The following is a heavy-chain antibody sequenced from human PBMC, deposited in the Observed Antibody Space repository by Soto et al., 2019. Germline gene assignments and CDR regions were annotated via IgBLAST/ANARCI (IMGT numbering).Heavy chain of an antibody. CDR3: ARSLYSSSWYTPFDY. CDR2: INPSGGST. Sequence: QVQLVQSGAEVKKPGASVKVSCKASGYTFTSYYMHWVRQAPGQGLEWMGIINPSGGSTSYAQKCQGRVTMTRDTSTSTVYMELSSLRSEDTAVYYCARSLYSSSWYTPFDYWGQGTLVTVSS. CDR1: GYTFTSYY. D-gene: IGHD6-13*01. J-gene: IGHJ4*02. V-gene: IGHV1-46*03.